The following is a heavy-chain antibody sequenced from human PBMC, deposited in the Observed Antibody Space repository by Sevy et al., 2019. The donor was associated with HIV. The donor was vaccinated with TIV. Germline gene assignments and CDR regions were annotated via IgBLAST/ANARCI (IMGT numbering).Heavy chain of an antibody. CDR1: GGPISSGGYY. Sequence: SETLSLTCTVSGGPISSGGYYWSGIRQHPGKGLEWIGYIYYSGSTYYNPSLKSRVTISVDTSKNQFSLKLSSVTAADTAVYYCARSLPPLSLDYWGQGTLVTVSS. J-gene: IGHJ4*02. CDR3: ARSLPPLSLDY. CDR2: IYYSGST. V-gene: IGHV4-31*03.